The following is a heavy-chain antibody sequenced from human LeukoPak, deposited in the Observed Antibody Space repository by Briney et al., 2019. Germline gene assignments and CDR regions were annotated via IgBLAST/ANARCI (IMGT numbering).Heavy chain of an antibody. J-gene: IGHJ4*02. CDR3: ARVSRDGYNFDY. D-gene: IGHD5-24*01. V-gene: IGHV3-11*01. CDR1: GFTFSDYY. Sequence: GGSLRLSCAASGFTFSDYYMSWIRRAPGKGLEWVSYISSSGSTIYYADSVKGRFTISRDNAKNSLYLQMNSLRAEDTAVYYCARVSRDGYNFDYWGQGTLVTVSS. CDR2: ISSSGSTI.